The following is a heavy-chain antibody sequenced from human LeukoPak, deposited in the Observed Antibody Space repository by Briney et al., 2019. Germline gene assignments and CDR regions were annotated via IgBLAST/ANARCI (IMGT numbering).Heavy chain of an antibody. Sequence: GGSLRLSCAASGFTFSSYVMSWVRQAPGKGLEWVSAITGSGGSTYYADSVKGRFTISRDNSKNTLYLQMNSLRAEDTAIYYCATYRQVLLPFESWGQGTLVTVSS. CDR2: ITGSGGST. CDR3: ATYRQVLLPFES. J-gene: IGHJ4*02. CDR1: GFTFSSYV. D-gene: IGHD2-8*02. V-gene: IGHV3-23*01.